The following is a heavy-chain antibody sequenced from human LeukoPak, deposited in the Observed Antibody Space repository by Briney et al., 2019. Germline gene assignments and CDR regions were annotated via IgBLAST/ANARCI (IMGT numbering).Heavy chain of an antibody. CDR1: GYTFTGYY. J-gene: IGHJ1*01. CDR3: ARVLKDGYNNGNFQH. D-gene: IGHD5-24*01. Sequence: ASVKVSCKASGYTFTGYYVHWVRQVPGQGLEWMGWINLNSSATNFPQKFQGRVTLTRDTSITTAYMELSRLRSDDTAVYYCARVLKDGYNNGNFQHWGQGTLVTVSS. CDR2: INLNSSAT. V-gene: IGHV1-2*02.